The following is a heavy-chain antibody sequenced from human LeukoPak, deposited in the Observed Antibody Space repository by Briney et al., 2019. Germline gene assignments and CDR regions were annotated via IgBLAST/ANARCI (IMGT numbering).Heavy chain of an antibody. D-gene: IGHD6-19*01. J-gene: IGHJ3*02. V-gene: IGHV1-18*04. Sequence: EASVKVSCKASGYTFTGYYMHWVRQAPGQGLEWMGWISAYNGNTNYAQKLQGRVTMTTDTSTSTAYMELRSLRSDGTAVYYCARFGLGKHIEVAGIPFDIWGQGTMVTVPS. CDR1: GYTFTGYY. CDR3: ARFGLGKHIEVAGIPFDI. CDR2: ISAYNGNT.